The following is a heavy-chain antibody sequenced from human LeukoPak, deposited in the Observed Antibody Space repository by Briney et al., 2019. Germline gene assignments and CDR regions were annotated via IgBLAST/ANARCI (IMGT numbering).Heavy chain of an antibody. D-gene: IGHD5-24*01. CDR3: ARDNSVRDEAWWFNP. V-gene: IGHV1-46*01. CDR1: GYTFTSNY. J-gene: IGHJ5*02. Sequence: ASVKVSCKAFGYTFTSNYMHWVRQAPGQGPEWMGVISPSGGSTTYAQKFQGRVTLTRDMSTSTDYLELSSLRSEDTAVYYCARDNSVRDEAWWFNPWGRGTLVTASS. CDR2: ISPSGGST.